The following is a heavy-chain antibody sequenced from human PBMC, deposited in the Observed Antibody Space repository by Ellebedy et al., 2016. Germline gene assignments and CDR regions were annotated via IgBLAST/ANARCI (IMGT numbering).Heavy chain of an antibody. CDR1: GFTFSSYS. Sequence: GGSLRLSXAASGFTFSSYSMNWVRQAPGKGLEWVSYISSSSSTIYYADSVKGRFTISRDNAKNSLYLQMNSLRAEDTAVYYCARDEIWSGYPNLDYWGQGTLVTVSS. CDR2: ISSSSSTI. V-gene: IGHV3-48*01. D-gene: IGHD3-3*01. CDR3: ARDEIWSGYPNLDY. J-gene: IGHJ4*02.